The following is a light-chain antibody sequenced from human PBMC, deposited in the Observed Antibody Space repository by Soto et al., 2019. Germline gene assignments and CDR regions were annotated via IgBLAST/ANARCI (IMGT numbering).Light chain of an antibody. CDR3: QQYGNSPQVT. Sequence: IVLTQSPGTLSLSPGERATLSCRASQSVNSNYLAWYQQKLGQAPRLLIYGASSRATGVPDRFSGSGSGTDFTLTISRLEPEDFAVYYCQQYGNSPQVTFGGGTKVEIK. CDR1: QSVNSNY. V-gene: IGKV3-20*01. J-gene: IGKJ4*01. CDR2: GAS.